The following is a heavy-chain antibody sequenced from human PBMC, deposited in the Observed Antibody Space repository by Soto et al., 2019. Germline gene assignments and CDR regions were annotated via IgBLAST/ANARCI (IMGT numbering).Heavy chain of an antibody. Sequence: PSETLSLTCTVSGGSVSSGSYYWSWIRQPPGKGLEWIGYIYYSGSTNYNPSLKSRVTIPVDTSKNQFSLKLSSVTAADTAVYYCASTYYYDSSGLGDYYYYGMDVWGQGTTVTVSS. D-gene: IGHD3-22*01. CDR1: GGSVSSGSYY. CDR3: ASTYYYDSSGLGDYYYYGMDV. CDR2: IYYSGST. J-gene: IGHJ6*02. V-gene: IGHV4-61*01.